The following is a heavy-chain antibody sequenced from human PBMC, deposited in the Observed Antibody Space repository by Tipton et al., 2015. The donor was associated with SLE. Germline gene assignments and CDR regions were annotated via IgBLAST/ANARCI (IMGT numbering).Heavy chain of an antibody. CDR3: AREVEGYSSGWYYYYYYMDV. V-gene: IGHV4-39*02. J-gene: IGHJ6*03. D-gene: IGHD6-19*01. CDR2: INYSGTT. Sequence: TLSLTCTVSGDSISNNNYYWGWIRQPPGKGLEWIGNINYSGTTYFNPSLKTRVTISVDTSKIQFSLKLSSVTAADTGVYYCAREVEGYSSGWYYYYYYMDVWGKGTTVTVSS. CDR1: GDSISNNNYY.